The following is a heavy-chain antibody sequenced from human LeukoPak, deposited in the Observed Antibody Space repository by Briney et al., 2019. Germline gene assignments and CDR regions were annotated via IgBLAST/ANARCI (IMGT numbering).Heavy chain of an antibody. CDR1: GFTFDDYA. Sequence: GGSLRLSCAASGFTFDDYAMHWVGQAPGKGLEWVSGISWNSGSIGYADSVKGRFTISRDNAKNSLYLQMSSLRAEDTALYYCAAIDYWGQGTLVTVSS. CDR3: AAIDY. CDR2: ISWNSGSI. J-gene: IGHJ4*02. V-gene: IGHV3-9*01.